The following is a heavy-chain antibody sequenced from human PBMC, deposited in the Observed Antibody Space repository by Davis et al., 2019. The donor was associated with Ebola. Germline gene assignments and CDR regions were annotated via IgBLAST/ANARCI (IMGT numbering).Heavy chain of an antibody. CDR1: GGSLSGYY. V-gene: IGHV4-34*01. Sequence: SETLSLTCAVYGGSLSGYYWSWIRQPPGKGLEWIGEINHSGSTDYNPSLKSRVTISVDTSKNQFSLKLSSVTAAATAVYYCARGVGQLGTKFDPWGQGTLVTVSS. CDR3: ARGVGQLGTKFDP. J-gene: IGHJ5*02. D-gene: IGHD6-6*01. CDR2: INHSGST.